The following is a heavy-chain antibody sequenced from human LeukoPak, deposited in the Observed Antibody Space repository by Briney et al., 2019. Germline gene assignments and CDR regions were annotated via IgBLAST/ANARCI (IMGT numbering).Heavy chain of an antibody. V-gene: IGHV3-33*01. CDR3: ARDGYYGSGSQTYYYYYGMDV. Sequence: GRSLRLSCAASGFTFSSYGMHWVRQAPGKGLEWVAVIWYDGSNKYYADSVKGRFTISRDNSKNTLYLQMNSLRAEDTAVYYCARDGYYGSGSQTYYYYYGMDVWGKGTTVTVSS. J-gene: IGHJ6*04. CDR1: GFTFSSYG. CDR2: IWYDGSNK. D-gene: IGHD3-10*01.